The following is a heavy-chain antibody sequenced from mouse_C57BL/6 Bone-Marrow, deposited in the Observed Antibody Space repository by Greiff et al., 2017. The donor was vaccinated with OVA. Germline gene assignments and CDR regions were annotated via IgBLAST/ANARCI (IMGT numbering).Heavy chain of an antibody. CDR1: GYTFTDYE. J-gene: IGHJ2*01. CDR2: IDPETGGT. D-gene: IGHD2-5*01. CDR3: TRTYSNYGGFDY. Sequence: QVQLKQSGAELVRPGASVTLSCKASGYTFTDYEMHWVKQTPVHGLEWIGAIDPETGGTAYNQKFKGKAILTADKSSSTAYLELRSLTSEDDAVLYCTRTYSNYGGFDYWGQGTTLTVSS. V-gene: IGHV1-15*01.